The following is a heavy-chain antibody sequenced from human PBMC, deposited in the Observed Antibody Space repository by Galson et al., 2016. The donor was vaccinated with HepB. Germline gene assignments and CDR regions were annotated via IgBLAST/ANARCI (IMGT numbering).Heavy chain of an antibody. CDR2: VRSKAFGGTT. CDR1: GFTIGDYA. CDR3: SSPLYATSPRTMDV. V-gene: IGHV3-49*03. D-gene: IGHD2-2*01. J-gene: IGHJ6*02. Sequence: SLRLSCAASGFTIGDYAMSWFRQAPGKGPEWVGFVRSKAFGGTTEYAAFVKGRFTISRDDSRSIAYLQMNSLKTEDTGVYYCSSPLYATSPRTMDVWGQGTTVTVSS.